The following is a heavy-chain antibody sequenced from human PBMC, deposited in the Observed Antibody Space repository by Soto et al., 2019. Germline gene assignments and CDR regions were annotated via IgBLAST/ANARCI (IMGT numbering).Heavy chain of an antibody. J-gene: IGHJ4*02. V-gene: IGHV4-59*01. CDR1: GGSISSYY. CDR3: ARGIAVTTLDY. CDR2: IYYSGST. D-gene: IGHD4-17*01. Sequence: SSETRSLTCTVSGGSISSYYWSWIRQPPGKGLEWIGYIYYSGSTNYNPSLKSRVTISVDTSKNQFSLKLSSVTAADTAVYYCARGIAVTTLDYWGQGTLVTVS.